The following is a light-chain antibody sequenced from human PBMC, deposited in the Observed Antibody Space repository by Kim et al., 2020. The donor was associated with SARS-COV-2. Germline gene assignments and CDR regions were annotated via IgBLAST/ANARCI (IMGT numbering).Light chain of an antibody. V-gene: IGKV1-39*01. CDR2: GAS. J-gene: IGKJ2*01. Sequence: DIQMTQSPSSLSASVGDRVTITCWASQSISTYLNWYQQKPGKAPKLLIYGASNLPSGVPSRVSGSGSGTDFTLTISTLQPEDFGTYYCQQGYSTFGQGTKLEI. CDR3: QQGYST. CDR1: QSISTY.